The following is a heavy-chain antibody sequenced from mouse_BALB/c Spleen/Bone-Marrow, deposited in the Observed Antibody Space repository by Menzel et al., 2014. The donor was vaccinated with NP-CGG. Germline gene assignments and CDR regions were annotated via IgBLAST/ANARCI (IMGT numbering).Heavy chain of an antibody. CDR3: GRWAN. V-gene: IGHV1-37*01. J-gene: IGHJ2*01. Sequence: EVMLQESAPELVKPGTSMKISCKTSGYSFTDYFMNWVKQSHGKSLEWIGRIIPYNGDTFYNQKFMGKATLTVDKSSNTAHMELLGLTSENTAVYYCGRWANWGQGTTLTVSS. CDR2: IIPYNGDT. CDR1: GYSFTDYF.